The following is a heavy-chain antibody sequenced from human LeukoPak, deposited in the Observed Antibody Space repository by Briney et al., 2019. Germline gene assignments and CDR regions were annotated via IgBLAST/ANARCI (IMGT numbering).Heavy chain of an antibody. J-gene: IGHJ5*02. D-gene: IGHD3-3*01. CDR2: IYYSGST. CDR3: ARHHSGKYSIFGVANGWFDP. V-gene: IGHV4-39*01. CDR1: GGSISSSSYY. Sequence: SETLSLTCTVSGGSISSSSYYWGWIRQPPGKGLEWIGSIYYSGSTYYNPSLKSRVTISVDTSKNQFSLKLSSVTAADTAVYYCARHHSGKYSIFGVANGWFDPWGQGTLVTVSS.